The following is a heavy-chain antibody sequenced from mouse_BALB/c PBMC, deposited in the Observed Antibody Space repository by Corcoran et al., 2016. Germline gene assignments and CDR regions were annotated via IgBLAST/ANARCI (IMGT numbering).Heavy chain of an antibody. D-gene: IGHD1-2*01. CDR1: GYSITSGYY. J-gene: IGHJ4*01. Sequence: DVQLQASGPGLVKPSQSLSLTCSVTGYSITSGYYWNWIRQFPGNKLEWMGYISYDGSNNYNPSLKNRISITRDTSKNQFFLKLNSVTTEDTATYYCARGDYYGYVNAMDYWGQGTSVTVSS. CDR2: ISYDGSN. V-gene: IGHV3-6*02. CDR3: ARGDYYGYVNAMDY.